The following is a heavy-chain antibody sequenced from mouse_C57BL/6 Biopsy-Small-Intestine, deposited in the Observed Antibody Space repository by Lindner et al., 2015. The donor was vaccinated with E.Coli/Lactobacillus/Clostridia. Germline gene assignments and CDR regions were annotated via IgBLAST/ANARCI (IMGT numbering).Heavy chain of an antibody. CDR1: GYTFTNYF. Sequence: SVKVSCKASGYTFTNYFMHWVRQAPGQGLEWMGMIEAGGGSTSYPQKFQGRVTMTRDTSTSTVYMELTSLRAEDTAIYYCAKELGYCSRSTCYRYYYYMDVWGKGTTVTVSS. CDR3: AKELGYCSRSTCYRYYYYMDV. D-gene: IGHD1-1*01. J-gene: IGHJ1*03. CDR2: IEAGGGST. V-gene: IGHV1-64*01.